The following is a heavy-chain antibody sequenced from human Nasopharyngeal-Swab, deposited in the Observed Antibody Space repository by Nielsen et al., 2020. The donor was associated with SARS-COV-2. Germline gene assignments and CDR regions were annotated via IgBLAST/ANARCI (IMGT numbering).Heavy chain of an antibody. CDR1: GFTFSDYY. D-gene: IGHD6-13*01. CDR2: ISDSVTTM. CDR3: ARGPSSSRFDP. J-gene: IGHJ5*02. Sequence: GGSLRLSCVGSGFTFSDYYISWIRQAPGKGLEWVSYISDSVTTMYADFVKGRFTISRDNDRKSVYLQLTSLRAEDTAVYYCARGPSSSRFDPWGQGSLVTVSS. V-gene: IGHV3-11*01.